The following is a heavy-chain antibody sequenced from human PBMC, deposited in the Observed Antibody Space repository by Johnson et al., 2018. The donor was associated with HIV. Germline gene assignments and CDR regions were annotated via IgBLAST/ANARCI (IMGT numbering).Heavy chain of an antibody. Sequence: VQLVESGGGLVKPGGSLRLSCAASGFTFSNAWMSWVRQAPGKGLEWVGRIKSKTDGGTTDYAAPVKGRFSISRDDSKNTLYLQMNSLKTEDTAVYYCTTYTAMVTMYVEIKGGAFDIWGQGTMVTVSS. CDR3: TTYTAMVTMYVEIKGGAFDI. V-gene: IGHV3-15*01. D-gene: IGHD5-18*01. CDR1: GFTFSNAW. J-gene: IGHJ3*02. CDR2: IKSKTDGGTT.